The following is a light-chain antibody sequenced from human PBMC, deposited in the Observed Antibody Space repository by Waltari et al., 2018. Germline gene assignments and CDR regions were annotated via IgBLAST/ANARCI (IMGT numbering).Light chain of an antibody. CDR3: QQRSN. V-gene: IGKV3-11*01. J-gene: IGKJ1*01. Sequence: EIVLTQSPATLSLSPGERATLPCRASQSVSSYLAWYQQKPGQAPRLLIYDASNRATGIPARFSGSGSGTDFTLTISSLEPEDFAVYYCQQRSNFGQGTKVEIK. CDR1: QSVSSY. CDR2: DAS.